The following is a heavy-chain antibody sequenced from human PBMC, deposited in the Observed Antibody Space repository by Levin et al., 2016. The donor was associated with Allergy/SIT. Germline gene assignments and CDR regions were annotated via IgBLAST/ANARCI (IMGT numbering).Heavy chain of an antibody. J-gene: IGHJ4*02. CDR2: LYSDGST. V-gene: IGHV3-53*01. D-gene: IGHD3-10*01. CDR1: GFTVSSNY. Sequence: GGSLRLSCAASGFTVSSNYMHWVRQAPGKGLEWVSLLYSDGSTYYADSVKGRFTVSRDNSKNTLYLQMNSLRAEDTAVYYCARYDYASGTNYFDYWGQGTLVTVSS. CDR3: ARYDYASGTNYFDY.